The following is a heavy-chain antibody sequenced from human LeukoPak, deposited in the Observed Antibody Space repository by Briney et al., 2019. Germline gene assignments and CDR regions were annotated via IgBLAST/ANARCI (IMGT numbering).Heavy chain of an antibody. D-gene: IGHD3-9*01. Sequence: ASVKVSCKASGSSLIEVAMHWVRQAPGKGLEWVGSFDPEDGEDGETHYAQKFQGRVTMTEDASTDTAYMELTSLSSEDTALYYCAMTDRYAGRPFDYWGQGTLVTVSS. CDR3: AMTDRYAGRPFDY. V-gene: IGHV1-24*01. J-gene: IGHJ4*02. CDR1: GSSLIEVA. CDR2: FDPEDGEDGET.